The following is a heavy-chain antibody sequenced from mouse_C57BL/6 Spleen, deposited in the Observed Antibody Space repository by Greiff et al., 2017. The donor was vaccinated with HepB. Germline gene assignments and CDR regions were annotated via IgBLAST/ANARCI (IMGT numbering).Heavy chain of an antibody. J-gene: IGHJ1*03. CDR3: ARDYGSNRGYFDV. D-gene: IGHD1-1*01. CDR1: GYSITSDY. V-gene: IGHV3-8*01. CDR2: ISYSGST. Sequence: EVKLLESGPGLVKPSQTLSLTCSATGYSITSDYWHWIRKFPGNKLEYMGYISYSGSTYYNPSLKSRISTTRDTSKNQYYLQLNSVTTEDTATYYCARDYGSNRGYFDVWGTGTTVTVSS.